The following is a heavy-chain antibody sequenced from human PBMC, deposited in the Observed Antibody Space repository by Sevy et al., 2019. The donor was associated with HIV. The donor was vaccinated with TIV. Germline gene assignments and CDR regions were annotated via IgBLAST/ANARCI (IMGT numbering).Heavy chain of an antibody. V-gene: IGHV1-8*02. J-gene: IGHJ6*02. Sequence: ASVKVSCKASGDTFSTYDINWVRQAPGQGLEWMGWMSPKSGSTGFAQKFQGRLTMTRDTSINTADMELSSLSSEGTAVYYCASGGSGDVWNYGYYYYGMDVWGQGTTVTVSS. CDR3: ASGGSGDVWNYGYYYYGMDV. CDR2: MSPKSGST. D-gene: IGHD3-3*01. CDR1: GDTFSTYD.